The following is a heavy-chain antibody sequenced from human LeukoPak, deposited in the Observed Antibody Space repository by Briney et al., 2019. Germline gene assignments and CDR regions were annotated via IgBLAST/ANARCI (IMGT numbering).Heavy chain of an antibody. CDR3: ASSVGYDFWSGYFAQFDP. D-gene: IGHD3-3*01. V-gene: IGHV4-59*01. J-gene: IGHJ5*02. CDR2: IYYSGST. Sequence: SETLSLTCTVSGGSISSYYWSWIRQPPGKGLEWIGYIYYSGSTNYNPSLKSRVTISVDTSKNQFSLKPSSVTAADTAVYYCASSVGYDFWSGYFAQFDPWGQGTLDTVSS. CDR1: GGSISSYY.